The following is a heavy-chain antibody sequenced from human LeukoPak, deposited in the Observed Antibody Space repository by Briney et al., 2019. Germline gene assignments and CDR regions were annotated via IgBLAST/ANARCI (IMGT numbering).Heavy chain of an antibody. V-gene: IGHV1-46*01. CDR2: INPSGGST. Sequence: VASVKVSRKASGYTFTSYYMHWVRQAPGQGLEWMGIINPSGGSTSYAQKFQGRVTMTRDTSTSTVYMELSSLRSEDTAVYYCARDKDGIAVAGDDAFDIWGQGTMVTVSS. CDR1: GYTFTSYY. CDR3: ARDKDGIAVAGDDAFDI. D-gene: IGHD6-19*01. J-gene: IGHJ3*02.